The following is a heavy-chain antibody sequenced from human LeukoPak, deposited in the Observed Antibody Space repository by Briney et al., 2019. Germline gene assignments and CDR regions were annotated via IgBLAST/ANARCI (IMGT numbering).Heavy chain of an antibody. CDR3: VREDSSGQAQDDDTTIYSEL. D-gene: IGHD5-18*01. Sequence: ASVKVSCKASGGAFSDYIFSWVRQAPGQGLEWMGGIVPKFGTTNYAQKFVGRITMAADESTSTAYMELSSLRSDDTAVYYCVREDSSGQAQDDDTTIYSELWGQGSLVTVSS. V-gene: IGHV1-69*13. CDR1: GGAFSDYI. CDR2: IVPKFGTT. J-gene: IGHJ4*02.